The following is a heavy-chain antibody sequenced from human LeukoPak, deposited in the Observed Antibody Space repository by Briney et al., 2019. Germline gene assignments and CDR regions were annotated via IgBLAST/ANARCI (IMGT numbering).Heavy chain of an antibody. D-gene: IGHD6-19*01. CDR3: AKFGVAAGTDYWYFVL. Sequence: PGGSLRLSCVASGFTFSSYGMYWVRQAPGKGLERVAVVSYDGRYRYYADSVKGRFTISRDNSKNTLYLQMDSLRAEDTAVYYCAKFGVAAGTDYWYFVLWGRGTLVTVSS. CDR2: VSYDGRYR. CDR1: GFTFSSYG. J-gene: IGHJ2*01. V-gene: IGHV3-30*18.